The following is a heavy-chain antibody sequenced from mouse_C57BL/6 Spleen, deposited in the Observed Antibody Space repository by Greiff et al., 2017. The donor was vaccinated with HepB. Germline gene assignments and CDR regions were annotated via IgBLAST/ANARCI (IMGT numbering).Heavy chain of an antibody. D-gene: IGHD2-4*01. CDR2: INPSTGGT. J-gene: IGHJ2*01. CDR1: GYSFTGYY. Sequence: VQLQQSGPELVKPGASVKISCKASGYSFTGYYMNWVKQSPEKSLEWIGEINPSTGGTTYNQKFKAKATLTVDKSSSTAYMQLKSLTSEDSAVYYCAREGYDYDGFDYWGQGTTLTVSS. V-gene: IGHV1-42*01. CDR3: AREGYDYDGFDY.